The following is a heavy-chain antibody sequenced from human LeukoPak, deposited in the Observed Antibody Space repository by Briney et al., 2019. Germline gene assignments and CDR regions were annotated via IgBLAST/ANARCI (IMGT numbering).Heavy chain of an antibody. CDR1: GGTFSSYT. D-gene: IGHD1-26*01. CDR3: AREMVGLMWGAGLN. V-gene: IGHV1-69*04. CDR2: IIPILGIA. J-gene: IGHJ4*02. Sequence: ASVKVSCKASGGTFSSYTISWVRQAPGQGLEWMGRIIPILGIANYAQKFQGRVTITADKSTSTAYMELSSLRSEDTAVHYCAREMVGLMWGAGLNWGQGTLVTASS.